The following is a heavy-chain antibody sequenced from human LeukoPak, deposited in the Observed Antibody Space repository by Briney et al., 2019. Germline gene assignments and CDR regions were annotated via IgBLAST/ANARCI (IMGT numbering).Heavy chain of an antibody. CDR2: ISSNGGST. CDR3: ARGGRFLEWLVTDY. D-gene: IGHD3-3*01. V-gene: IGHV3-64*01. Sequence: RGSLRLSCAASGFTFSSCAMHWVRQAPGKGLEYVSAISSNGGSTYYANSVKGRFTISRDNSKNTLYLQMGSLRPEDMAVYYCARGGRFLEWLVTDYWGQGTLVTVSS. J-gene: IGHJ4*02. CDR1: GFTFSSCA.